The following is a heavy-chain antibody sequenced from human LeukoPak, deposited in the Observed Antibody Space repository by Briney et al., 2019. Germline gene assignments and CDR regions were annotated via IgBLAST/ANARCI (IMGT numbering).Heavy chain of an antibody. V-gene: IGHV4-59*01. Sequence: SETLSLTCTVSGGSISSYYWSWIQRPPGKGLEWIGYIYYSGSTNYNPSLKSRVTISVDTSKNQFSLKLSSVTAADTAVYYCAREEPASKWFDPWGQGTLVTVSS. CDR1: GGSISSYY. CDR2: IYYSGST. J-gene: IGHJ5*02. D-gene: IGHD1-14*01. CDR3: AREEPASKWFDP.